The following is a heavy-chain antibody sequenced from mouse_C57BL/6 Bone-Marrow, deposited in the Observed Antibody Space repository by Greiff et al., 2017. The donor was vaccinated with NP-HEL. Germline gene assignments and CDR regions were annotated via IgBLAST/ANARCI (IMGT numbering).Heavy chain of an antibody. V-gene: IGHV1-77*01. D-gene: IGHD1-1*01. CDR2: IGPGSGST. CDR1: GYTFTDYY. J-gene: IGHJ2*01. Sequence: HLHPSLSSLLHPGASVKISCKASGYTFTDYYINWVKQRPGQGLEWIGKIGPGSGSTYYNEKFKGKATLTADKSSSTAYMQLSSLTSEDSAVYFCAREWDYYVSSYDFDYWGQGTTLTVSS. CDR3: AREWDYYVSSYDFDY.